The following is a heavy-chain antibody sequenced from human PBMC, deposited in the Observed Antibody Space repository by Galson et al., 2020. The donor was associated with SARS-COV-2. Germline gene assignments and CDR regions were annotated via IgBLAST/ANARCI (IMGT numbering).Heavy chain of an antibody. J-gene: IGHJ4*02. CDR1: GYRFTDFY. Sequence: ASVKVSCKASGYRFTDFYIHWVRQAPGQGLEWMGWVNPISGGTNYAQKFQGRVTMTRDTSIPTAYMDLSRLTSDDTAVYYCGRVPLFYYGSGSYSDYWGQGTLVTVSS. D-gene: IGHD3-10*01. V-gene: IGHV1-2*02. CDR2: VNPISGGT. CDR3: GRVPLFYYGSGSYSDY.